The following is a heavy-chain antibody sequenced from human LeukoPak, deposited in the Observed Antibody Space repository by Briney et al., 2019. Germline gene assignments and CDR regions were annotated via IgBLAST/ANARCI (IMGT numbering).Heavy chain of an antibody. CDR2: IYHSGST. Sequence: GSLRLSCAATGFTFSSYAMSWVRQPPGKGLEWIGEIYHSGSTNYNPSLKSRVTISVDKSKNQFSLKLSSVTAADTAVYYCARPGGSGSYYSSWGQGTLVTVSS. V-gene: IGHV4-4*02. CDR1: GFTFSSYAM. CDR3: ARPGGSGSYYSS. J-gene: IGHJ5*02. D-gene: IGHD3-10*01.